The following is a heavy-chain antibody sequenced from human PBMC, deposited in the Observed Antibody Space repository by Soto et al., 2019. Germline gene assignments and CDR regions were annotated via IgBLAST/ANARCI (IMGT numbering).Heavy chain of an antibody. J-gene: IGHJ6*02. V-gene: IGHV3-30-3*01. CDR3: ARDLEYCSSTSCRYYYYGMDV. Sequence: SLRLSCASSGFTFSSYAMHWVRQAPGKGLEWVAVIPYDGSNKYYADSVKGRFTISRDNSKNTLYLQMNSLRAEDTAVYYCARDLEYCSSTSCRYYYYGMDVWGQGTTVTVSS. CDR1: GFTFSSYA. D-gene: IGHD2-2*01. CDR2: IPYDGSNK.